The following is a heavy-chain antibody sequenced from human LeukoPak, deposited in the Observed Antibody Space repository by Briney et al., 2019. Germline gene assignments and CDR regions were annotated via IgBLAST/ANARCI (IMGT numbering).Heavy chain of an antibody. J-gene: IGHJ6*02. CDR1: GYTFTGYY. CDR2: INPNSGGT. CDR3: ARGQTSITGTGPYTYGMDV. Sequence: VATVKVSCKASGYTFTGYYMHWVRQAPGQGLEWMGWINPNSGGTNYAQKFQGRVTMTRDTSISTAYMELSRLRSDDTAVYYCARGQTSITGTGPYTYGMDVWGQGTTVTASS. D-gene: IGHD1-20*01. V-gene: IGHV1-2*02.